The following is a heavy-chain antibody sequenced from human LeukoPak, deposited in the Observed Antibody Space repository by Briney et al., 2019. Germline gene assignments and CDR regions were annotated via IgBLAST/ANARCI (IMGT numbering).Heavy chain of an antibody. J-gene: IGHJ3*02. CDR2: ISGSGGST. CDR1: GFTFSSYA. D-gene: IGHD3-22*01. Sequence: PGGSLRLSCAASGFTFSSYAMSWVRQAPGKGLEWVSAISGSGGSTYYADSVKGRFTISRDNSKNTLYLQMNSLRAEDTAVYYCAKCAVITSPCYGAFDIWGQGTMVTVSS. V-gene: IGHV3-23*01. CDR3: AKCAVITSPCYGAFDI.